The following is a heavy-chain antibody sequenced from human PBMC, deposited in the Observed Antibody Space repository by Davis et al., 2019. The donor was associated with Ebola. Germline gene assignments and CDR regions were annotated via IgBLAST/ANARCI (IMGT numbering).Heavy chain of an antibody. CDR3: ARESGGRLWFGEFDY. D-gene: IGHD5-18*01. CDR2: IIPILGIA. V-gene: IGHV1-69*04. CDR1: GGTFSSYA. Sequence: SVKVSCKASGGTFSSYAISWVRQAPGQGLEWMGRIIPILGIANYAQKFQGRVTITADKSTSTAYMGLSSLRSEDTAVYYCARESGGRLWFGEFDYWGQGTLVTVSS. J-gene: IGHJ4*02.